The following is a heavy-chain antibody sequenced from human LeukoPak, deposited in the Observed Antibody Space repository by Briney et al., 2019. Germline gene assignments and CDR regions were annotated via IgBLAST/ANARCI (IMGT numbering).Heavy chain of an antibody. CDR3: ARCRYTYGYWDN. J-gene: IGHJ4*02. Sequence: ASVKVSCKASGYTFTGYYIHWVRQAPGQGLEWMGWINPNSGGTKYAQKFQGGVTMTRDTSISTVYMELSGLTSDDTAVYYCARCRYTYGYWDNWGQGTLVTVSS. CDR1: GYTFTGYY. CDR2: INPNSGGT. V-gene: IGHV1-2*02. D-gene: IGHD5-18*01.